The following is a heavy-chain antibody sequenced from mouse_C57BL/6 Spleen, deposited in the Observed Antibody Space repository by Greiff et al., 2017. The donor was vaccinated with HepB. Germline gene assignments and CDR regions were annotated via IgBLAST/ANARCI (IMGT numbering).Heavy chain of an antibody. V-gene: IGHV1-69*01. J-gene: IGHJ3*01. CDR3: ARSYGSSYDTWFAY. CDR1: GYTFTSYW. Sequence: QVQLQQPGAELVMPGASVKLSCKASGYTFTSYWMHWVKQRPGQGLEWIGEIDPSDSYTNYNQKFKGKSTLTVDKSSSTAYMQLSSLTSEDSAVYYWARSYGSSYDTWFAYWGQGTLVTVSA. CDR2: IDPSDSYT. D-gene: IGHD1-1*01.